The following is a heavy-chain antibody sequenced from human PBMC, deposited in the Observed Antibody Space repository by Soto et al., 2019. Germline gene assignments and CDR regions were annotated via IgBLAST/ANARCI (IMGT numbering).Heavy chain of an antibody. V-gene: IGHV1-3*01. CDR1: GYTFTSYA. J-gene: IGHJ6*02. CDR3: ARVQRFLDRENFSHYYYGMDV. Sequence: ASVKVSCKASGYTFTSYAMHWVRQAPGQRLEWMGWINAGNGNTKYSQKFQGRVTITRDTSASTAYMELSSLRSEDTAVYYCARVQRFLDRENFSHYYYGMDVWGQGTTVTVSS. CDR2: INAGNGNT. D-gene: IGHD3-3*01.